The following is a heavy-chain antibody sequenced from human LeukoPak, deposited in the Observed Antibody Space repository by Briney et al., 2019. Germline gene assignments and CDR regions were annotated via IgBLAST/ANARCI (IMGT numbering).Heavy chain of an antibody. CDR3: ARYTANTAGYSFDF. CDR2: IHHSGVT. D-gene: IGHD3-22*01. Sequence: SEILSLTCTVSGYSISSGYYWSWIRQPPGKGLEWIATIHHSGVTYYNPSLKSRVTMSVDTSKNQFSLKLGSVTAASTAVYYCARYTANTAGYSFDFWGQGALVTVSS. CDR1: GYSISSGYY. V-gene: IGHV4-38-2*02. J-gene: IGHJ4*02.